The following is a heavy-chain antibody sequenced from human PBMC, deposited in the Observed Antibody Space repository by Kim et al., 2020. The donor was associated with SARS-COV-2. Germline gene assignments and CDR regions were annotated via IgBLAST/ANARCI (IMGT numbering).Heavy chain of an antibody. CDR1: GYTLTELS. Sequence: ASVKVSCKVSGYTLTELSMHWVRQAPGKGLEWMGGFDPEDGETIYAQKFQGRVTMTEDTSTDTAYMELSSLRSEDTAVYYCATAPGIAVAGWFDPWGQGTLVTVSS. V-gene: IGHV1-24*01. D-gene: IGHD6-19*01. CDR2: FDPEDGET. J-gene: IGHJ5*02. CDR3: ATAPGIAVAGWFDP.